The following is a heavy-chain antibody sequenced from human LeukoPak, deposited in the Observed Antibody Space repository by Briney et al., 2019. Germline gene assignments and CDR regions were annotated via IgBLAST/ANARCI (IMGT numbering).Heavy chain of an antibody. CDR2: INHSGST. CDR3: VRGSRYYGSGSYYILSWFDP. D-gene: IGHD3-10*01. Sequence: SETLSLTCAVYGGSFSGYYWSWIRQPPGKGLEWIGEINHSGSTNYNPSLKSRVTISVDTSKNQFSLKLSSVTAADTAVYYCVRGSRYYGSGSYYILSWFDPWGQGTLVTVSS. J-gene: IGHJ5*02. CDR1: GGSFSGYY. V-gene: IGHV4-34*01.